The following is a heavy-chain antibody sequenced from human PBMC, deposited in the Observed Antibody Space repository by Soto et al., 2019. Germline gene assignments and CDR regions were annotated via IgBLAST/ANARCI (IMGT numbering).Heavy chain of an antibody. CDR1: GFTFTNYW. D-gene: IGHD3-3*01. V-gene: IGHV3-21*01. Sequence: GGSLRLSCAASGFTFTNYWMSWVRQAPGKGLEWVSSISSSSSYIYYADSVKGRFTISRDNAKNSLYLQMNSLRTEDTAVYYCARALDFWSAYFDYWGQGSLVTVSS. CDR2: ISSSSSYI. CDR3: ARALDFWSAYFDY. J-gene: IGHJ4*02.